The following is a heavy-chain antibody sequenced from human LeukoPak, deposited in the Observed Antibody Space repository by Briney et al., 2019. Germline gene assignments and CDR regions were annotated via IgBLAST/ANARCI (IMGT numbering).Heavy chain of an antibody. CDR1: GFTFSDSA. Sequence: GGSLRLSCAASGFTFSDSALHWVRQASGKGLEWVGRIRSKSNNYATAYASSLKGRITISRDDSKTTAYLQMNGLKTEDTAVYFCTRVPDYAGDFDYWGQGTLVTVSS. CDR2: IRSKSNNYAT. J-gene: IGHJ4*02. D-gene: IGHD4-17*01. CDR3: TRVPDYAGDFDY. V-gene: IGHV3-73*01.